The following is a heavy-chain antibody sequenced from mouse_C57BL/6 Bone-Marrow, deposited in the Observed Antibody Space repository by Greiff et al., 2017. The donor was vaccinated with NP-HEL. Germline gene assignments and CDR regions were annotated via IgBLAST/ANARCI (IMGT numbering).Heavy chain of an antibody. D-gene: IGHD4-1*01. Sequence: QVQLQQPGAELVKPGASVKMSCKASGYTFTSYWITWVKQRPGQGLEWIGDIYPGSGSTNYNEKFKSKATLTVDTSSSTAYMQLSSLTSEDAAVYDCARAPNREGAWFAYWGKGTLVTVSA. CDR3: ARAPNREGAWFAY. CDR2: IYPGSGST. J-gene: IGHJ3*01. CDR1: GYTFTSYW. V-gene: IGHV1-55*01.